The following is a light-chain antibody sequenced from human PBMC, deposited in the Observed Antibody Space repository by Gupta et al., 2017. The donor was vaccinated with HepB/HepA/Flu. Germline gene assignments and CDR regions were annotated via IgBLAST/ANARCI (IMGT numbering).Light chain of an antibody. CDR2: DVS. Sequence: SALTQPASVSGSPVQSITIPCTGTNSDVDGHNYVSWYQQHPGKTPQLMIYDVSNRPSGVSNRFSGSKSGSTASLTVSGLQAEDEADYYCTSDTSSSTVVFGGGTKGTVL. CDR1: NSDVDGHNY. CDR3: TSDTSSSTVV. V-gene: IGLV2-14*03. J-gene: IGLJ2*01.